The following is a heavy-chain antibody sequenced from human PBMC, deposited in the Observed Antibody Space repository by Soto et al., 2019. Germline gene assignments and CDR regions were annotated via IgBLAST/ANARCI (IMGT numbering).Heavy chain of an antibody. CDR1: GYTFTSYD. CDR3: ARQKVDASDY. J-gene: IGHJ4*02. CDR2: VKPNSGNT. Sequence: QVQLVQSGAEVKKPGASVKVSCKASGYTFTSYDINWVRQATGQGLEWMGWVKPNSGNTGYSQKFQGRVTMTRKTSISTAYMELSSLRSEETAVYYCARQKVDASDYWGQGTLVTVAS. D-gene: IGHD2-15*01. V-gene: IGHV1-8*01.